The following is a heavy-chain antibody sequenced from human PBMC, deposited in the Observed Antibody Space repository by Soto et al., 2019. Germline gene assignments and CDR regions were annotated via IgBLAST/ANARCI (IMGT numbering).Heavy chain of an antibody. J-gene: IGHJ4*02. Sequence: WGSLKLSCAASGFTFSSYGMHWVRQAPGKGLEWVAVIWYDGSNKYYADSVKGRFTISRDNSKNTVYLQMSSLRAEDTAVYYCARPQGYCSGGSCYTYFDYWGQGTLVTVSS. V-gene: IGHV3-33*01. CDR2: IWYDGSNK. D-gene: IGHD2-15*01. CDR1: GFTFSSYG. CDR3: ARPQGYCSGGSCYTYFDY.